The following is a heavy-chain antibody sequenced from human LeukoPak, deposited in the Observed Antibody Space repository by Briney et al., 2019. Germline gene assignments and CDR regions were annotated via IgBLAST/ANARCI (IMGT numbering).Heavy chain of an antibody. CDR2: IYTSGST. CDR3: ARRFGQQLDY. V-gene: IGHV4-4*09. Sequence: SETLSLTCTVSGGSISSYYWSWIRQPPGKGLEWIGYIYTSGSTNYNPSLKSRVTISVDTSKNQFSLKLSSVTAADTAVYYCARRFGQQLDYWGQGTLATVSS. J-gene: IGHJ4*02. D-gene: IGHD6-13*01. CDR1: GGSISSYY.